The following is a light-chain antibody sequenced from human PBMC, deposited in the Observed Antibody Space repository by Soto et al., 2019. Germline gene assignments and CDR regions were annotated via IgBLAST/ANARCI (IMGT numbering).Light chain of an antibody. Sequence: EVVLTQSPATLSLSPGERATLPCRASQSIGTSLAWYQHKPGQAPRLLLYAASNRATGIPARFSGSGSGTDFALTISSLEPEDFAIYYCQLRTNWPTFGGGTKVEI. V-gene: IGKV3-11*01. J-gene: IGKJ4*01. CDR2: AAS. CDR1: QSIGTS. CDR3: QLRTNWPT.